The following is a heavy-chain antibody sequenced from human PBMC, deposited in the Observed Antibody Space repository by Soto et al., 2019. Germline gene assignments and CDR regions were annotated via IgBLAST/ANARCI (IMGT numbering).Heavy chain of an antibody. J-gene: IGHJ5*02. Sequence: QVQLVQSGAEMKKPGSSVKVSCKASGGTFSSYAISWVRQAPGQGLEWMGMIIPIFGTTNYAQKFQGRVTITAXVXTXXAYMELSSLRSEETAVYYCAISYYGFWSGDYTGREYNWFDPWGQGTLVTVSS. D-gene: IGHD3-3*01. CDR3: AISYYGFWSGDYTGREYNWFDP. V-gene: IGHV1-69*15. CDR1: GGTFSSYA. CDR2: IIPIFGTT.